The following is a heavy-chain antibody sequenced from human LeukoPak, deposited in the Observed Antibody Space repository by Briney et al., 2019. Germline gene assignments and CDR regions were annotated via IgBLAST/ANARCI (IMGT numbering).Heavy chain of an antibody. CDR1: GGSISSYY. D-gene: IGHD3-22*01. CDR2: IYYSGST. J-gene: IGHJ6*03. CDR3: ARDRMSQYYYDSSGHMDV. V-gene: IGHV4-59*01. Sequence: TSETLSLTCTISGGSISSYYWSWIRQPPGKGLEWIGYIYYSGSTNYNPSLKSRVTISVDTSKNQFSLKLSSVTAADTAVYYCARDRMSQYYYDSSGHMDVWGKGTTVTVSS.